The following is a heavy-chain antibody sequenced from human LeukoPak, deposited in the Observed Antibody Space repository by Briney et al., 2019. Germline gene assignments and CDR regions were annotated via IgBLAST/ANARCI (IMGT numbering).Heavy chain of an antibody. CDR3: AVLAYCGGDCYSGTAH. CDR2: MNPNSGNT. J-gene: IGHJ4*02. V-gene: IGHV1-8*01. Sequence: GASVKVSCKASGYTFTSYDINWVRQATGQGLEWMGWMNPNSGNTGYAQKFQGRVTMTRNTSISTAYMELSSLRSEDTAVYYCAVLAYCGGDCYSGTAHWGQGTLVTVSS. CDR1: GYTFTSYD. D-gene: IGHD2-21*02.